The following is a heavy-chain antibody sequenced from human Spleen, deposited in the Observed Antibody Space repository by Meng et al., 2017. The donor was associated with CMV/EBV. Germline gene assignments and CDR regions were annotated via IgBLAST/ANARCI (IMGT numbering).Heavy chain of an antibody. V-gene: IGHV1-2*02. Sequence: ASVKVSCKASGHAFTGSYFHWVRLDPGQGREWMGWISPNSGGANYAQKFHGRFTLTRDTSINTAYMELSSLTSDDTAVYYCARDHCINDGCTNGAHWFDPWGQGTLVTVSS. D-gene: IGHD2-8*01. CDR1: GHAFTGSY. J-gene: IGHJ5*02. CDR3: ARDHCINDGCTNGAHWFDP. CDR2: ISPNSGGA.